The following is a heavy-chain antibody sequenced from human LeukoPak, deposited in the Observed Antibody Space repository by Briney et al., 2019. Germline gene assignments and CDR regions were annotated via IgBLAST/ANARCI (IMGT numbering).Heavy chain of an antibody. CDR1: GFTFSSYG. CDR2: IRYDGSNK. CDR3: AKDIIIGAAGPAYFDY. J-gene: IGHJ4*02. Sequence: AGGSLRLSCAASGFTFSSYGMHWVRQAPGKGLEWVAFIRYDGSNKYYADSVKGRFTISRDNSKNTLYLQMNSLRAEDTALYYCAKDIIIGAAGPAYFDYWGQGTLVTVSS. D-gene: IGHD6-13*01. V-gene: IGHV3-30*02.